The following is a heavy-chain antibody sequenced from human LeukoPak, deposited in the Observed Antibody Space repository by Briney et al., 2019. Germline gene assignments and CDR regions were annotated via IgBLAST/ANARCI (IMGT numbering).Heavy chain of an antibody. CDR2: ISYDGSDK. V-gene: IGHV3-30*18. CDR3: AKDQIVVVPAAMYPYYYGMDV. Sequence: GGSLRLSCAASGFTFSSYGMHWVRQAPGKGLEWVAVISYDGSDKYYADSVKGRFTISRDDSKNTLYLQMNSLRAEDTAVYYCAKDQIVVVPAAMYPYYYGMDVWGKGTTVTVSS. CDR1: GFTFSSYG. J-gene: IGHJ6*04. D-gene: IGHD2-2*01.